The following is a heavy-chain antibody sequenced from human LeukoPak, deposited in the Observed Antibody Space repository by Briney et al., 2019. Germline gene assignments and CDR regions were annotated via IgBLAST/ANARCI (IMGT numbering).Heavy chain of an antibody. D-gene: IGHD6-13*01. CDR3: ARESRGSSWYGGEYYYYGMDV. CDR1: GYTFTSYA. V-gene: IGHV7-4-1*02. CDR2: INTNTGNP. J-gene: IGHJ6*02. Sequence: ASVKVSCKASGYTFTSYAMNWMRQAPGQGLEWMGWINTNTGNPTYAQGFTGRFVFSLDTSVSTAYLQISSLKAEDTAVYYCARESRGSSWYGGEYYYYGMDVWGQGTTVTVSS.